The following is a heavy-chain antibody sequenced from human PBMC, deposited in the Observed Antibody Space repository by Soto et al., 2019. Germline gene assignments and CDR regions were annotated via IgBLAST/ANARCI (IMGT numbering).Heavy chain of an antibody. CDR3: AKCPGDRFLEWLPYYYYYMDV. V-gene: IGHV3-23*01. J-gene: IGHJ6*03. D-gene: IGHD3-3*01. Sequence: PGGSLRLSCAASGFTFSSYAMSWVRQAPGKGLEWVSAISGSGGSTYYADSVKGRFTISRDNSKNTLYLQMNSLRAEDTAVYYCAKCPGDRFLEWLPYYYYYMDVWGKGTTVTVSS. CDR1: GFTFSSYA. CDR2: ISGSGGST.